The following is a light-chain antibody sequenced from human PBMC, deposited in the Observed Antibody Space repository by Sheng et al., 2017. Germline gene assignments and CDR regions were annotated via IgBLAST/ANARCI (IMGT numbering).Light chain of an antibody. CDR1: QGITNF. CDR3: QKYNRDPFT. V-gene: IGKV1-27*01. CDR2: AAA. Sequence: DIQMTQSPSSLSASVGDRVTISCRASQGITNFLAWYQLKPGKAPKLLISAAATLESGVPSRFSGTGSGTDFTLTISSLQPEDVATYYCQKYNRDPFTFGPGTKVDIK. J-gene: IGKJ3*01.